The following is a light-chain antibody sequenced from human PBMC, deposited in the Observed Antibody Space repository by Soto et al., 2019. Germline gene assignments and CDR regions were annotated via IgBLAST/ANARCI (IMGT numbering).Light chain of an antibody. V-gene: IGKV1-12*01. CDR2: IAS. CDR3: QQSKSFPLT. J-gene: IGKJ4*01. Sequence: DIQMTQSPSSVSASVGDRVTITCRASQDINSWLTWYQQKPGKAPKVLIYIASRLQPGVPSRFSGRGSGTDFCLTISNLQPEDFATYFCQQSKSFPLTFGGGTKVEIK. CDR1: QDINSW.